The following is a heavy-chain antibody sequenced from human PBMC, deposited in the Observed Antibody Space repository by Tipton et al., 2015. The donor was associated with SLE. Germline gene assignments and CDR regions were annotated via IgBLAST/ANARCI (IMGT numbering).Heavy chain of an antibody. CDR3: ARVQLGTTFHDVFDM. CDR1: GQSITSGHY. D-gene: IGHD1-7*01. Sequence: TLSLTCAVSGQSITSGHYWGWIRQPPGKGLEWIASMYQSGITYYNPSLKSRGTISLDTSKNQLSLKLSSVTAADTAVYYCARVQLGTTFHDVFDMWGPGTLVTVSS. V-gene: IGHV4-38-2*01. J-gene: IGHJ4*02. CDR2: MYQSGIT.